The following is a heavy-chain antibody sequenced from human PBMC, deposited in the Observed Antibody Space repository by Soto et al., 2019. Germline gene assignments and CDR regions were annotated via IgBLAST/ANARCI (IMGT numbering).Heavy chain of an antibody. CDR1: GFIFSNYA. J-gene: IGHJ4*02. Sequence: LHLVESGGGVVQPGNSLRLSCTASGFIFSNYAMHWVRQVPGKEPMWVARIESDGNRSIYADSVRGRFTISRDNAKNTLYLEMTRLRVDDSAVYYCARAPGSSAYGYSFDLWGQGTLVAASS. D-gene: IGHD6-25*01. V-gene: IGHV3-74*01. CDR3: ARAPGSSAYGYSFDL. CDR2: IESDGNRS.